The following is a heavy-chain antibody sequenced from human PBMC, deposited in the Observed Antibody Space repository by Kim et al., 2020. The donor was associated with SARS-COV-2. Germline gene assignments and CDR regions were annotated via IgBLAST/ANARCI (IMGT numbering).Heavy chain of an antibody. V-gene: IGHV5-51*01. D-gene: IGHD3-22*01. CDR1: GYSFTSYW. Sequence: GESLKISCKGSGYSFTSYWIGWVRQMPGKGLEWMGIIYPGDSDTRYSPSFQGQVTISADKSISTAYLQWSSLKASDTAMYYCARSQQDSYYETHKDWFDPWGQGTLVTVSS. J-gene: IGHJ5*02. CDR2: IYPGDSDT. CDR3: ARSQQDSYYETHKDWFDP.